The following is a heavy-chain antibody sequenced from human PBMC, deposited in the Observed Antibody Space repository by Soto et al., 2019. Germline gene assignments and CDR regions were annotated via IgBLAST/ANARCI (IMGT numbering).Heavy chain of an antibody. CDR1: SGSISVTNVF. D-gene: IGHD1-20*01. CDR3: ARITGRHLDY. CDR2: IYYSGTA. V-gene: IGHV4-39*01. Sequence: SATLSLTCTVSSGSISVTNVFWGWVRQPPGKGLEWIGNIYYSGTAYFSPSLATRVTFHVDTSKNQFSLTLYSVTAADTAVYYCARITGRHLDYWGQGILVTVSS. J-gene: IGHJ4*02.